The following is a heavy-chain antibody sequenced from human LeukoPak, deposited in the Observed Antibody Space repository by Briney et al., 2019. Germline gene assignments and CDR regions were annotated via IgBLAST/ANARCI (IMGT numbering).Heavy chain of an antibody. J-gene: IGHJ4*02. CDR2: IYYNGNT. D-gene: IGHD3-3*01. CDR1: GGSISSNY. Sequence: SETLSLTCTVSGGSISSNYWSWIRQPPGKGLEWIGYIYYNGNTNYNPSLKSRVTTSVDTSKNQFSLKLSFVTAADTAVYYCARGGTIFGVVSRALDYWGQGTLVTVSS. CDR3: ARGGTIFGVVSRALDY. V-gene: IGHV4-59*01.